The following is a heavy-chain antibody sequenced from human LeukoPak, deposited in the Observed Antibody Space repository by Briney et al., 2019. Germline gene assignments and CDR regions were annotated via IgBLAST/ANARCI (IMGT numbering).Heavy chain of an antibody. Sequence: GGSLRLSCAASGLTFSSYDMHWVRQATGKGLEWVSAIGTAGDTYYPGSVKGRFTISRENAKNSLYLQMNSLRAGDTAVYYCARGLSYYDILTGYYRTTYFDYWGQGTLVTVSS. CDR3: ARGLSYYDILTGYYRTTYFDY. CDR2: IGTAGDT. V-gene: IGHV3-13*01. D-gene: IGHD3-9*01. CDR1: GLTFSSYD. J-gene: IGHJ4*02.